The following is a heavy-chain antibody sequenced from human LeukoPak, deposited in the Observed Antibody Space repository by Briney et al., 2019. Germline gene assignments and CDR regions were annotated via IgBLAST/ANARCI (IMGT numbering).Heavy chain of an antibody. CDR3: TKDNSYDAFDI. J-gene: IGHJ3*02. CDR2: IRYDGSNK. V-gene: IGHV3-30*02. D-gene: IGHD4-23*01. Sequence: GGSLRLSCAASGFIFSSLGMHWVRQAPGKGLEWVTFIRYDGSNKYYADSVKGRFTIFRDNSKNTLYLQMSSLRPEDTAVYYCTKDNSYDAFDIWGQGTMVTVSS. CDR1: GFIFSSLG.